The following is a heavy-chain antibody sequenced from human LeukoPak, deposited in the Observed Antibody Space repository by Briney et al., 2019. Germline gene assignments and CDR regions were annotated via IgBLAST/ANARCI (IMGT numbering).Heavy chain of an antibody. CDR2: IKQDGSEK. CDR1: GFTFSSYW. J-gene: IGHJ3*02. D-gene: IGHD2-2*01. CDR3: ARSPTTDNVVVPAALGAFGI. Sequence: GGSLRLSCAASGFTFSSYWMSWVRQAPGKGLEWVANIKQDGSEKYYVDSVKGRFTISRDNAKNSLYLQMNSLRAEDTAVYYCARSPTTDNVVVPAALGAFGIWGQGTMVTVSS. V-gene: IGHV3-7*01.